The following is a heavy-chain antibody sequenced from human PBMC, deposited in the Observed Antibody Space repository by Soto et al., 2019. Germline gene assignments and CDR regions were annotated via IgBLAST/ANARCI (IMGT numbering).Heavy chain of an antibody. Sequence: QVQLQESGPGLVKPSETLSLTCTVSGGSFKSGSYSWSWIRQPPGKGLEWIGYIDHNGNTNYNPSFKSRLTLSVDTSSNQFFLKLKSVSAADAAVYYCAVPGPAGLWGRGTLVTVSS. V-gene: IGHV4-61*01. CDR3: AVPGPAGL. D-gene: IGHD7-27*01. CDR1: GGSFKSGSYS. J-gene: IGHJ2*01. CDR2: IDHNGNT.